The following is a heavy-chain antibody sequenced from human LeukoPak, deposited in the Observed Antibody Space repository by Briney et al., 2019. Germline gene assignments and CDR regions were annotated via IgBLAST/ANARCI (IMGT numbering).Heavy chain of an antibody. D-gene: IGHD3-10*01. CDR3: AAGGPFVP. CDR2: INEHGSEI. CDR1: GFTFSSYW. V-gene: IGHV3-7*01. J-gene: IGHJ5*02. Sequence: GGSLRLSCAASGFTFSSYWMSWVRQAPGKGLEWVANINEHGSEIYYVDSVKGRVTISRDNAKNSLYLQMNSLRVEDTAVYYCAAGGPFVPWGQGTLVTVSS.